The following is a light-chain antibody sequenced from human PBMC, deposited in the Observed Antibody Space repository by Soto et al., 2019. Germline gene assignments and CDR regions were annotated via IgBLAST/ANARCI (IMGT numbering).Light chain of an antibody. CDR2: EVS. J-gene: IGLJ1*01. CDR1: SSDVGAYNY. CDR3: SSYAGSNNYV. Sequence: QSALTQPPSASGSPGQSVTISCTGTSSDVGAYNYLSWYQQHPGKAPKLMIYEVSKRPSGVPVRFSGSKSGNTASLTVSGLQAEDEADYYCSSYAGSNNYVFGTGTKLTVL. V-gene: IGLV2-8*01.